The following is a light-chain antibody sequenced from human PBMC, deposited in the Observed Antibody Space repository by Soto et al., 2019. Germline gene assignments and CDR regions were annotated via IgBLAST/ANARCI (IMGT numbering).Light chain of an antibody. CDR3: QQYGYSPGLA. CDR1: QSVSSY. V-gene: IGKV3-20*01. Sequence: DIVLTQSPATLSLSPGDRATLSCTASQSVSSYLAWYQQKPGQAPRLLIYDASNRATGIPDRFSGSGSGTDFTLTISRLEPEDFAVYYCQQYGYSPGLACGGGTKVDIK. J-gene: IGKJ4*01. CDR2: DAS.